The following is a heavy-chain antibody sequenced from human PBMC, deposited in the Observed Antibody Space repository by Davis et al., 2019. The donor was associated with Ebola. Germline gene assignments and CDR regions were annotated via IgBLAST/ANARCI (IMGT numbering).Heavy chain of an antibody. Sequence: SETLSLTCTVSGGSIISSSSYWGWIRQPPRKGLEWIGSIYYSGITYYNPSLKSRVTISVDTSKNQFSLKLRSVTAADTAVYYCARQRVYSYGFPLDYWGQGTLVTVSS. CDR2: IYYSGIT. CDR3: ARQRVYSYGFPLDY. J-gene: IGHJ4*02. D-gene: IGHD5-18*01. V-gene: IGHV4-39*01. CDR1: GGSIISSSSY.